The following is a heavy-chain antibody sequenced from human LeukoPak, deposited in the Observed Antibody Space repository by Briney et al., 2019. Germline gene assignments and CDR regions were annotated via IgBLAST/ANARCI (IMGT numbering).Heavy chain of an antibody. D-gene: IGHD3-22*01. CDR1: GYFITSGYY. CDR2: IYHSGGT. V-gene: IGHV4-38-2*02. Sequence: SETLSLTCTVSGYFITSGYYWGWIRQPPGKGLEWIGSIYHSGGTYYNPSLKSRVTISVDTSKNQFSLRLSSVTAADTAVYYCARARSGYYYSDAFDIWGQGTMVTVSS. J-gene: IGHJ3*02. CDR3: ARARSGYYYSDAFDI.